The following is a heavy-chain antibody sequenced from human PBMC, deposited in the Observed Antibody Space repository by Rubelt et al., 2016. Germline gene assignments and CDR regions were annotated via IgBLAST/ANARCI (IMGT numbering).Heavy chain of an antibody. J-gene: IGHJ5*01. D-gene: IGHD4-17*01. CDR3: AGEYAHAWFDS. V-gene: IGHV4-4*07. Sequence: TWVRQPAGKGLEWIGRINSRGNNYYNPSLKSRVTMSVDTSKNQFSLMLSSVTAADTAVYYCAGEYAHAWFDSWGQGTLVTVSS. CDR2: INSRGNN.